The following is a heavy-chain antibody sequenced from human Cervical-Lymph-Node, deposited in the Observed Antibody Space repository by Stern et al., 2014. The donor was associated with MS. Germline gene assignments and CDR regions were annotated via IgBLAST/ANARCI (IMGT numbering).Heavy chain of an antibody. CDR1: GYTFTSNW. D-gene: IGHD5-18*01. CDR2: IYPADSDT. J-gene: IGHJ5*02. Sequence: EVQLVESGAEVKKPGESLKISCKGSGYTFTSNWIGWVRPMPGKGLEWMGNIYPADSDTRYSPSFQGQVAISVDKPISTAFLQWSSLKASDTAMYYCARRDTAVVSGGWFDPWGQGTLVTVSS. CDR3: ARRDTAVVSGGWFDP. V-gene: IGHV5-51*04.